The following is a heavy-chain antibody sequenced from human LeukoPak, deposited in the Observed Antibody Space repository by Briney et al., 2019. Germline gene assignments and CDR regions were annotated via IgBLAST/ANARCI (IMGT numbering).Heavy chain of an antibody. D-gene: IGHD2-15*01. CDR2: IYYSGST. V-gene: IGHV4-59*08. J-gene: IGHJ4*02. CDR1: GGSISSYY. Sequence: SETLSLTCTVSGGSISSYYWSWIRQPPGKGLEWNGNIYYSGSTNYNPSLKSRVTISVDTSKNQFSLKLSSVTAADTAIYYCARSYCSGGSCWVYFDYWGQGTLVTVSS. CDR3: ARSYCSGGSCWVYFDY.